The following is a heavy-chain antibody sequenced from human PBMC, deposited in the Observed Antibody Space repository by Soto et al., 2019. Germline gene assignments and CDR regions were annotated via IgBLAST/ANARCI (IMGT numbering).Heavy chain of an antibody. CDR2: IRSKANSYAT. CDR1: GFTFSSYD. V-gene: IGHV3-73*01. D-gene: IGHD3-9*01. CDR3: TSPLHGPYDILTGYDYYGMDV. Sequence: EVQLVESGGGLVQPGGSLRLSCAASGFTFSSYDMHWVRQATGKGLEWVGRIRSKANSYATAYAASVKGRFTISRDDSKNTAYLQMNSLKTEDTAVYYCTSPLHGPYDILTGYDYYGMDVWGQGTTVTVSS. J-gene: IGHJ6*02.